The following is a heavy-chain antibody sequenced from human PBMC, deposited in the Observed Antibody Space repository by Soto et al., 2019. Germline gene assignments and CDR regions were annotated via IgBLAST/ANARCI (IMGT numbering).Heavy chain of an antibody. J-gene: IGHJ4*02. CDR1: GYTFNTYW. CDR3: ARQGRTSASSDF. D-gene: IGHD2-21*01. V-gene: IGHV5-51*01. Sequence: GESLKISCRGFGYTFNTYWIGWVRQMPGKGLERMGVMSPGNSDIRYSPAFQGQVSISADTSISTAYLQWSSLKTSDSGMYYCARQGRTSASSDFWGQGTLVTVSS. CDR2: MSPGNSDI.